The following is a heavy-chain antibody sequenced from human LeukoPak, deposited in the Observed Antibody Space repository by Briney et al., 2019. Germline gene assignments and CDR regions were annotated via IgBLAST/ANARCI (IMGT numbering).Heavy chain of an antibody. D-gene: IGHD4-23*01. J-gene: IGHJ4*02. CDR2: IKQDGSEK. Sequence: GGSLRLSCAASGFTFSNYWMSWVRQAPGKGLEWVANIKQDGSEKNYVDSVKGRFTISRDNANNSLYLQMNSLRAEDSALYYCAKRHTTVVTPANYFDSWGQGTLVTVSS. CDR1: GFTFSNYW. CDR3: AKRHTTVVTPANYFDS. V-gene: IGHV3-7*03.